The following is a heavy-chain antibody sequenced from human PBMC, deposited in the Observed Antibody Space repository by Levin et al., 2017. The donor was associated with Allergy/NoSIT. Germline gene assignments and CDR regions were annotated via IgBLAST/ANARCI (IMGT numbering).Heavy chain of an antibody. Sequence: GGSLRLSCAASGFTFRTYWMHWVRQVPGKGLVWVSRINSDGTTTSYADSVKGRFTISRDNAKKTLYLQMNSLRVEDTAVYYCTRLPYYYDSSGGLGSDYWGQGTLVTVSS. CDR1: GFTFRTYW. CDR2: INSDGTTT. V-gene: IGHV3-74*01. J-gene: IGHJ4*02. D-gene: IGHD3-22*01. CDR3: TRLPYYYDSSGGLGSDY.